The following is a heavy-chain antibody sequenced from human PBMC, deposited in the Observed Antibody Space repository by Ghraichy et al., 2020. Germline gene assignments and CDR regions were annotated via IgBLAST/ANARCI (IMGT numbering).Heavy chain of an antibody. CDR2: IYHSGST. Sequence: SETLSLTCTVSGYSISSGYYWGWIRQPPGKGLEWIGSIYHSGSTYYNPSLKSRVTISVDTSKNQFSLKLSSVTAADTAVYYCARENGSGYYSEWDQHFDYWGQGTLVTVSS. CDR1: GYSISSGYY. D-gene: IGHD3-22*01. CDR3: ARENGSGYYSEWDQHFDY. J-gene: IGHJ4*02. V-gene: IGHV4-38-2*02.